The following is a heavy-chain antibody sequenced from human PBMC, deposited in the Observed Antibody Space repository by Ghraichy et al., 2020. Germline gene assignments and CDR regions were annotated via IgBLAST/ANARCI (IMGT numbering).Heavy chain of an antibody. CDR1: GGSFSGYY. D-gene: IGHD6-19*01. CDR2: INHSGST. Sequence: SETLSLTCAVYGGSFSGYYWSWIRQPPGKGLEWIGEINHSGSTNYNPSLKSRVTISVDTSKNQFSLKLSSVTAADTAVYYCARDRAAVALRWFDPWGQGTLVTVSS. V-gene: IGHV4-34*01. J-gene: IGHJ5*02. CDR3: ARDRAAVALRWFDP.